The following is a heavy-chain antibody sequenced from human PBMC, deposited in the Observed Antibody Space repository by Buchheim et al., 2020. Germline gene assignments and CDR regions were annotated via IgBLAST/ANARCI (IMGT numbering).Heavy chain of an antibody. CDR2: IYYSGST. CDR3: ARDREVNGCSGGSCYAYYFDY. V-gene: IGHV4-30-4*01. CDR1: GGSISSGDYY. D-gene: IGHD2-15*01. Sequence: QVQLQESGPGLVKPSQTLSLTCTVSGGSISSGDYYWRWIRQPPGKGLEWIGYIYYSGSTYYNPSLKSRVTISVDTSKNQFSLKLSSVTAADTAVYYCARDREVNGCSGGSCYAYYFDYWGQGTL. J-gene: IGHJ4*02.